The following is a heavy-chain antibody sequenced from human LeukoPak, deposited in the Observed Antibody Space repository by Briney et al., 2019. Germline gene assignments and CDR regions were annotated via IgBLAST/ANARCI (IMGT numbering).Heavy chain of an antibody. CDR2: ISTTSSYT. D-gene: IGHD2-2*02. V-gene: IGHV3-11*05. CDR1: GFTLSDYY. J-gene: IGHJ5*02. Sequence: PGGSLSLSCAASGFTLSDYYMSWIRQAPGKGLEWVSYISTTSSYTDYADSVRGRFTISRDNAKNLLYLQMNSLRPEDTAVYYCARDWYCSSSICYTDRNWFDPWGQGTLVTVSS. CDR3: ARDWYCSSSICYTDRNWFDP.